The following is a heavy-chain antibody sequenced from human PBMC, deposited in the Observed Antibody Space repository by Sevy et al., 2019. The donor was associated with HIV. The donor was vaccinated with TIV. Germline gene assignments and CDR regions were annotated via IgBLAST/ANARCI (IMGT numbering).Heavy chain of an antibody. CDR2: ISSSGSTI. CDR1: GFTFSDYS. J-gene: IGHJ6*02. V-gene: IGHV3-48*04. Sequence: GGSLRLSCAASGFTFSDYSMNWVRQAPGKGLEWVSSISSSGSTIYYADSVKGRFTISRDNAKNSLYLQMNSLRAEDTAVYYCARISYYYGMDVWGQGTTVTVSS. CDR3: ARISYYYGMDV.